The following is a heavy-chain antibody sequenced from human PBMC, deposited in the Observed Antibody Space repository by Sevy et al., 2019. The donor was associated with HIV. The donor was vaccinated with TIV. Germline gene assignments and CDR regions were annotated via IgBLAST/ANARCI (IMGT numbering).Heavy chain of an antibody. CDR3: ARDFSFTSSGGWSYNGFDP. Sequence: SETLSLTCTVSGGSINSYYWSWIRQPPGKGLEWIGYIHYSGSTTYNPALKSRVTISLDTSKNQFSLKLNSVTAADTAVYYCARDFSFTSSGGWSYNGFDPWGQGTLVTVSS. CDR2: IHYSGST. CDR1: GGSINSYY. V-gene: IGHV4-59*01. D-gene: IGHD6-13*01. J-gene: IGHJ5*02.